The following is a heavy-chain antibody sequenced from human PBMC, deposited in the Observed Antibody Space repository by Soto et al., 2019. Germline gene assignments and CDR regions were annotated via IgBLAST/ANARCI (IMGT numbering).Heavy chain of an antibody. CDR2: ITESGAT. CDR1: GFTFSNYA. J-gene: IGHJ4*02. Sequence: GGSLRLSCAASGFTFSNYAMNWVRQAPGEGLEWVSEITESGATYYTDSVKGRFTISRDNSKNTLYLQMNSLRAEDTAVYYCARGPTGATTRVDYWGQGTLVTVSS. V-gene: IGHV3-23*01. CDR3: ARGPTGATTRVDY. D-gene: IGHD1-1*01.